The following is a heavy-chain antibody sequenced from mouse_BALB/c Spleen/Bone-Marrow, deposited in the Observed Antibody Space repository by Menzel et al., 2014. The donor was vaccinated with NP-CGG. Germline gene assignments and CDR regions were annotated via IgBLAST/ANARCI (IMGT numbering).Heavy chain of an antibody. V-gene: IGHV1-63*02. CDR2: TYPGGGYT. D-gene: IGHD1-1*01. CDR3: ARTRDGSSSYCAMDY. CDR1: GYTFTNYW. J-gene: IGHJ4*01. Sequence: VQLVESGAELVRPGTSVKMSCKAAGYTFTNYWIGWVKQRPGHGLEWIGDTYPGGGYTNYNEKFKGKATLTADTSSSTAYMQLSSPTSEDSAIYYCARTRDGSSSYCAMDYWGQGTSVTVSS.